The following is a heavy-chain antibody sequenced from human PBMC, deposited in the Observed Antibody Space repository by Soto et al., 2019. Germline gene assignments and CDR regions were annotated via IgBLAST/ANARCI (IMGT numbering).Heavy chain of an antibody. CDR2: ISGSGGST. D-gene: IGHD2-21*01. CDR1: GFTFSSYA. J-gene: IGHJ4*02. CDR3: AKDDSRSPGQIDY. Sequence: GGSLRLSCAASGFTFSSYAMTWVRQAPGKGLEWVSAISGSGGSTYYADSVKGRFTISRDNSKNTLYLQMNSLRAEDTAVYYCAKDDSRSPGQIDYWGQGTLVTVSS. V-gene: IGHV3-23*01.